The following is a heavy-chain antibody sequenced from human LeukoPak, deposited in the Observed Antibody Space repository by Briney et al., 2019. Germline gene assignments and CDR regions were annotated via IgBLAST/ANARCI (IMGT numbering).Heavy chain of an antibody. V-gene: IGHV3-21*04. D-gene: IGHD2-15*01. CDR2: ISSSSSYI. J-gene: IGHJ4*02. CDR1: GFTFSSYS. Sequence: PGGSLRLSCAASGFTFSSYSMNWVRQAPGKGLEWVSSISSSSSYIYYADSVKGRFTISRDNAKNSLYLQMNSLRAEDTAVYYCARCVARSGGSCYFEFWGQGTLVTVSS. CDR3: ARCVARSGGSCYFEF.